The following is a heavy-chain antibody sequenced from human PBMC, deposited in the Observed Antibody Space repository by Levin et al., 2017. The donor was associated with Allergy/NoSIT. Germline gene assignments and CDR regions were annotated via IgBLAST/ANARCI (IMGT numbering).Heavy chain of an antibody. CDR1: GFTFSSYA. CDR3: AKDTNILTGYPNDY. D-gene: IGHD3-9*01. J-gene: IGHJ4*02. Sequence: PGGSLRLSCAASGFTFSSYAMSWVRQAPGKGLEWVSTISGGGGTTYYADSVKGRFTISRDNSKNTLYLQVSSLRAEDTALYYCAKDTNILTGYPNDYWGQGTLVTVSS. V-gene: IGHV3-23*01. CDR2: ISGGGGTT.